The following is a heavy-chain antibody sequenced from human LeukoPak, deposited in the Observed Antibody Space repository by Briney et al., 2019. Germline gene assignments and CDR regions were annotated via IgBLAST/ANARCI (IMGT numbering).Heavy chain of an antibody. V-gene: IGHV4-59*10. CDR3: ARLRGQQLHWFDP. CDR2: IYTSGST. Sequence: SETLSLTCAVYGGSFSSYYWSWIRQPAGKGLEWIGRIYTSGSTNYNPSLKSRVTMSVDTSKNQFSLKLSSVTAADTAVYYCARLRGQQLHWFDPWGQGTLVTVSS. CDR1: GGSFSSYY. D-gene: IGHD6-13*01. J-gene: IGHJ5*02.